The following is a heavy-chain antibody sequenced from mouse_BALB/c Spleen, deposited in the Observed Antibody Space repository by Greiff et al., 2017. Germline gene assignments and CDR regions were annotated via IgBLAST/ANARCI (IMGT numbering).Heavy chain of an antibody. CDR2: IYPSDSYT. D-gene: IGHD1-1*01. CDR3: TRDGITTVVNWYFDV. J-gene: IGHJ1*01. CDR1: GYTFTSYW. Sequence: VQLQQPGAELVRPGASVKLSCKASGYTFTSYWINWVKPRPGQGLEWIGNIYPSDSYTNYNQKFKDKATLTVDKSSSTAYMQLSSPTSEDSAVYYCTRDGITTVVNWYFDVWGAGTTVTVSS. V-gene: IGHV1-69*02.